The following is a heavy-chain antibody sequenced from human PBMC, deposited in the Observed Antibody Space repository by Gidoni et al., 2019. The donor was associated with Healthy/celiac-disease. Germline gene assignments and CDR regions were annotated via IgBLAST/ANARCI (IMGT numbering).Heavy chain of an antibody. CDR2: ISYDGSNK. J-gene: IGHJ4*02. CDR3: AKENLEWLAY. CDR1: GITFSSYG. Sequence: QVQLVESGGGVVQPGRSRRLSCAASGITFSSYGMHWVRQAPGKGLEWVAIISYDGSNKYYADSVKGRFTISRDNSKNTLYLQMNSLRAEDTAVYYCAKENLEWLAYWGQGTLVTVSS. D-gene: IGHD3-3*01. V-gene: IGHV3-30*18.